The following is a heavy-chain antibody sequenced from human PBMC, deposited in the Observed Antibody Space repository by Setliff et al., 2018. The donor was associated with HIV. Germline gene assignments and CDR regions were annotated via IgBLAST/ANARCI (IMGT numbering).Heavy chain of an antibody. J-gene: IGHJ3*02. CDR2: IISILDIT. CDR3: AGPRGDEAFDI. D-gene: IGHD3-10*01. V-gene: IGHV1-69*10. Sequence: SVKVSCKASGGTSSTHAMNWVRQAPGQGLEWIGQIISILDITTYAQQLQGRVTITADESTSTFYMELSSLRSADTAVYYCAGPRGDEAFDIWGQGTKVTVSS. CDR1: GGTSSTHA.